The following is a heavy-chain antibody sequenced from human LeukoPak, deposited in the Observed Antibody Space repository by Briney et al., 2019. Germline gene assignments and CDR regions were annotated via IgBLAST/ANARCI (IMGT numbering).Heavy chain of an antibody. Sequence: PSETLSLTCTVSGGSISSSSYYWGWIRQPPGKGLEWIGSIYYSGSTYYNPSLKSRVTISVDTSKNQFSLKLSSVTAADTAVYYCARDIVGATADWFDPWGQGTLVTVSS. V-gene: IGHV4-39*07. CDR1: GGSISSSSYY. D-gene: IGHD1-26*01. J-gene: IGHJ5*02. CDR3: ARDIVGATADWFDP. CDR2: IYYSGST.